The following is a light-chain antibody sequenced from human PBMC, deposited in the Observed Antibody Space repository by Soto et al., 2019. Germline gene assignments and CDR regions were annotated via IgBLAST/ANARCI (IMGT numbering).Light chain of an antibody. CDR1: RSNVGRNS. V-gene: IGLV1-44*01. CDR3: AAWDDSLNAWV. J-gene: IGLJ3*02. CDR2: SHD. Sequence: QAVVTQPPSASQTPGQRVTISCSGSRSNVGRNSVSWYQHVPGTAPKLLIYSHDQRPSGVPDRISASRSVTADSLAISGLRSEDEAFYYCAAWDDSLNAWVFGGGTKLTVL.